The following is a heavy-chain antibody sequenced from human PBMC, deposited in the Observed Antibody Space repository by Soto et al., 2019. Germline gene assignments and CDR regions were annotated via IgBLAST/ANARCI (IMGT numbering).Heavy chain of an antibody. J-gene: IGHJ4*02. V-gene: IGHV1-2*02. CDR2: INPNSGDK. CDR3: ARFALLREVDY. CDR1: GYTFTDYY. D-gene: IGHD3-10*01. Sequence: GASVKVSCKAYGYTFTDYYMHWVRQAPGQGLEWMGWINPNSGDKRYAQKFQVRVTMTRDTSINTAYMEMSSLRSDDTAVYYCARFALLREVDYWGQGTLVTVSS.